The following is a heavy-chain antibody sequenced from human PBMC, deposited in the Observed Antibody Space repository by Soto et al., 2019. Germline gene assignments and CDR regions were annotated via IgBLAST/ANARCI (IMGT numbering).Heavy chain of an antibody. J-gene: IGHJ4*02. CDR1: GFTFSGYG. CDR2: IRYDGSEE. CDR3: ARDFWGSGSYYFDY. D-gene: IGHD3-10*01. Sequence: PGGSLRLSCAGTGFTFSGYGLHWVRQAPGKGLEWVAVIRYDGSEEYYADSVKGRFTISRDNSKNTLYLQMNSLSAEDTAVYFCARDFWGSGSYYFDYWGQGTLVTVSS. V-gene: IGHV3-33*01.